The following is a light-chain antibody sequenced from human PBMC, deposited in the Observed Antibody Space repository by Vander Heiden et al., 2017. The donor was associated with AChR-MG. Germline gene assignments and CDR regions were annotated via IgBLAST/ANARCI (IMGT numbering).Light chain of an antibody. V-gene: IGLV7-46*01. CDR2: DLN. J-gene: IGLJ3*02. CDR3: LRSYGGVRWV. CDR1: PVTVTSGHY. Sequence: QAVVTQEPSLTVSPGGTVTLPFRSSPVTVTSGHYPYWFQQKPGQAPRTLVYDLNNKHSWTPARFSGSLLGGKAALTLSGAQPEDEAEYYCLRSYGGVRWVFGGGTKLTVL.